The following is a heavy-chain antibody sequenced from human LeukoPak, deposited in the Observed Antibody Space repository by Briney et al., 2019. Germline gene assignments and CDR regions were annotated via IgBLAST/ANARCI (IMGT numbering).Heavy chain of an antibody. Sequence: GGSLRLSCAASGFTFSSYAMHWVRQAPGKGLEYVSAISSNGGSTCYANSVKGRFTISRDNSKNTLYLQMGSLRAEDMAVYYCARAYDYVWGSYRYTLLGAFDIWGQGTMVTVSS. D-gene: IGHD3-16*02. CDR2: ISSNGGST. CDR3: ARAYDYVWGSYRYTLLGAFDI. J-gene: IGHJ3*02. CDR1: GFTFSSYA. V-gene: IGHV3-64*01.